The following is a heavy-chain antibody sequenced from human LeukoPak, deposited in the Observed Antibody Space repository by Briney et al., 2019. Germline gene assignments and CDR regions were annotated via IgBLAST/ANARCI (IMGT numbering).Heavy chain of an antibody. V-gene: IGHV1-69*13. CDR1: GYTFTMFG. J-gene: IGHJ4*02. CDR2: IIPIFGTA. Sequence: ASVKVSCKASGYTFTMFGISWVRQAPGQGLEWMGGIIPIFGTANYAQKFQGRVTITADESTSTAYMELSSLRSEDTAVYYCARAGYSGSYYSVDYWGQGTLVTVSS. D-gene: IGHD1-26*01. CDR3: ARAGYSGSYYSVDY.